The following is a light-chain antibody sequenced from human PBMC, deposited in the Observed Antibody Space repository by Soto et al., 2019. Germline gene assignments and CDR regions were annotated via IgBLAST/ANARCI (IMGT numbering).Light chain of an antibody. CDR3: AARDDGLNGVV. CDR2: SNN. Sequence: QSVLTQPPSASGTPGLRVTISCSGSSSNIGSNTVNWYQQLPGTAPKLLIYSNNQRPSGVPDRFSGSKSGTSASLAISGLQSEDEADYYCAARDDGLNGVVFGGGTKLTVL. V-gene: IGLV1-44*01. J-gene: IGLJ2*01. CDR1: SSNIGSNT.